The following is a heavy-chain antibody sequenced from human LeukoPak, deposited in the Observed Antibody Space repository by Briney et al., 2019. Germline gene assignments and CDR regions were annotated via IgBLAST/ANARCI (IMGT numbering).Heavy chain of an antibody. CDR3: ARGGGSYLLHYGMDV. D-gene: IGHD1-26*01. Sequence: SETLSLTCAVYGGSFSGYYWSWIRQPPGKGLEWIGEINHSGSTNYNPSLKSRVTISVDTSKNQFSLKLSSVTAADTAMYCCARGGGSYLLHYGMDVWGQGTTVTVSS. J-gene: IGHJ6*02. CDR2: INHSGST. V-gene: IGHV4-34*01. CDR1: GGSFSGYY.